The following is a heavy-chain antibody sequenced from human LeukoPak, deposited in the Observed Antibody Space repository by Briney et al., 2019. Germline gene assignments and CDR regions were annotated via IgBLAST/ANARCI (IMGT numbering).Heavy chain of an antibody. J-gene: IGHJ6*03. CDR3: ARGGSGWSPYYYYMDV. D-gene: IGHD6-19*01. CDR2: TNYRSKWYN. CDR1: GDSVSSNSAA. V-gene: IGHV6-1*01. Sequence: SQTLSLTCAISGDSVSSNSAAWNWIRQSPSRGLEWLGRTNYRSKWYNDYAVSVKSRIIINPDTSKNQISLQLNSVTPEDTAVYFRARGGSGWSPYYYYMDVWGKGTTVTVSS.